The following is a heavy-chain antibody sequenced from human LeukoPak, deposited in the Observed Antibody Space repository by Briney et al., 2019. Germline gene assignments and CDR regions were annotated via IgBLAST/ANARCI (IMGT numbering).Heavy chain of an antibody. CDR3: ARAEKAVTGTLDS. D-gene: IGHD6-19*01. V-gene: IGHV4-59*01. J-gene: IGHJ4*02. CDR2: MYNRGST. CDR1: GDSISNYY. Sequence: SETLSLTCTVSGDSISNYYWSWIRQSPGQELDWIGYMYNRGSTIYNPSLKSRVTISTDTSKNQFSLRLTSVTAADTAVYYCARAEKAVTGTLDSWGQGTLITVSS.